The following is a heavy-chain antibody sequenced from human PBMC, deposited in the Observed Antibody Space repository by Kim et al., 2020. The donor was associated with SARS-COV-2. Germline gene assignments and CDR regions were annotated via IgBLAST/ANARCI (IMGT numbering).Heavy chain of an antibody. Sequence: SETLSLTCSVSGASITTYYWTWIRQLPEKGLEWIGNMTKIGTTNYNPSLNNRVSISLHTSRNQFSLTINSVSAADTAVYYCARGHWGLQDWAQGLLVTVS. J-gene: IGHJ4*02. V-gene: IGHV4-59*01. CDR3: ARGHWGLQD. D-gene: IGHD7-27*01. CDR1: GASITTYY. CDR2: MTKIGTT.